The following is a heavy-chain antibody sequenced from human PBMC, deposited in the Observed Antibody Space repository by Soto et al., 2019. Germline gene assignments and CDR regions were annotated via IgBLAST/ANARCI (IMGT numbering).Heavy chain of an antibody. J-gene: IGHJ4*02. Sequence: QVQLVESGGGVVQPGRSLRLSCAASGFTFSSYGMHWVRQDPGKGLEWVAVISYDGSNKYYADSVKGRFTISRDNSKNTLYLQMNSLRAEDTAVYYCAKERLKLRYFDWLPSYWGQGTLVTVSS. D-gene: IGHD3-9*01. CDR3: AKERLKLRYFDWLPSY. CDR2: ISYDGSNK. V-gene: IGHV3-30*18. CDR1: GFTFSSYG.